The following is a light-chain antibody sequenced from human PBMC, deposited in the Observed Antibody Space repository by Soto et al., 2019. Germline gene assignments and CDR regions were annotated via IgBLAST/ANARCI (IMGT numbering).Light chain of an antibody. J-gene: IGKJ1*01. CDR3: QQYGSSPWT. CDR1: QSVSSN. CDR2: GAS. Sequence: IVLTQSPNTLSLSPGERATLSCRASQSVSSNLAWYQQKPGQAPRLLIYGASTRATGIPARFSGSGSGTEFTLTISRLEPEDFAVYYCQQYGSSPWTFGQGTKVDIK. V-gene: IGKV3-20*01.